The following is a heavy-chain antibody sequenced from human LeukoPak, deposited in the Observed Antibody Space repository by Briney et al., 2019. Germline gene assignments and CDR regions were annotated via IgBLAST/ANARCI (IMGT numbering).Heavy chain of an antibody. CDR2: VSAYNGNT. Sequence: GASVKVSCKASGYTFTSYGISWVRQAPGQGLEWMGWVSAYNGNTNYAQKFQGRVTMTTDTFTSTAYMDLRSLRSDDTAVYYCARLRWIAVAGYHDAFDIWGQGTMVTVSS. J-gene: IGHJ3*02. CDR3: ARLRWIAVAGYHDAFDI. D-gene: IGHD6-19*01. CDR1: GYTFTSYG. V-gene: IGHV1-18*01.